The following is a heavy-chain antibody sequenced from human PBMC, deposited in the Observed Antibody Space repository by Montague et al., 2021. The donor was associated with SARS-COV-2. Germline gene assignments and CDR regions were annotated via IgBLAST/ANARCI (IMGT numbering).Heavy chain of an antibody. Sequence: SETLSLTCAVYGGSFSNYYWSWIRQPPGKGLEWIGEVNHSGSTXXXPSXXXRVTISVDTSKNQFSLKLSSVTAADTAAYYCARGGTVTTFFAPKRTRRYNWFDPWGQGTLVTVSS. CDR2: VNHSGST. CDR1: GGSFSNYY. CDR3: ARGGTVTTFFAPKRTRRYNWFDP. D-gene: IGHD4-17*01. J-gene: IGHJ5*02. V-gene: IGHV4-34*01.